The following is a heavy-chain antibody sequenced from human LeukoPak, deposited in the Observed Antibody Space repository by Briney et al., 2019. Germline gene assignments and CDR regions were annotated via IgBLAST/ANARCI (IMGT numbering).Heavy chain of an antibody. CDR2: IRYDGSNK. V-gene: IGHV3-30*02. Sequence: GGSLRLSCAASGFTFSSYGMHWVRQAPGKGLEWVAFIRYDGSNKYYADSVKGRFTISRDNSKNTLYLQMNSLGAEDTAVYYCAKDDYDILTGYYNTFDYWGQGTLVTVSS. CDR1: GFTFSSYG. CDR3: AKDDYDILTGYYNTFDY. J-gene: IGHJ4*02. D-gene: IGHD3-9*01.